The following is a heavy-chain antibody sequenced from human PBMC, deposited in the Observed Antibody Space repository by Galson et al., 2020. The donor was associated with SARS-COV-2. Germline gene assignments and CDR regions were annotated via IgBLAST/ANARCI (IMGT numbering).Heavy chain of an antibody. CDR2: IYYSGSP. CDR3: ARGLGNTDDYYGLDV. Sequence: SETLSLTCTVSGGSVTSGGSSWRWIRQPPGKGLEWIGSIYYSGSPNYNSSLKSRVSISIDTSKNQLSLKLSSVTAADTAVYYCARGLGNTDDYYGLDVWGPGTTVTVSS. D-gene: IGHD7-27*01. J-gene: IGHJ6*02. CDR1: GGSVTSGGSS. V-gene: IGHV4-61*08.